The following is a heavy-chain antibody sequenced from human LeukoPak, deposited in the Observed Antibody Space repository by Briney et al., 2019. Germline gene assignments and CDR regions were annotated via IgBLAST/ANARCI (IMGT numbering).Heavy chain of an antibody. CDR1: GDSINNNFYY. D-gene: IGHD6-13*01. CDR3: ARVFPLLSSSSPYFDY. CDR2: MDYRGST. J-gene: IGHJ4*02. Sequence: SETLSLTCTVSGDSINNNFYYWGWIRQPPGKGLEWIGNMDYRGSTHYHPSLESRVTISTDTAKNQVSLKLTSVTAADTAVYYCARVFPLLSSSSPYFDYWGQGTLVTVSS. V-gene: IGHV4-39*07.